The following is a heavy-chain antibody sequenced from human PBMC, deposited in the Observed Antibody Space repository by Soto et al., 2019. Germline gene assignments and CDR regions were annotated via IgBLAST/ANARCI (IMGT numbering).Heavy chain of an antibody. J-gene: IGHJ4*02. CDR1: GGTFSSYT. D-gene: IGHD5-12*01. V-gene: IGHV1-69*04. Sequence: ASVKVSCKASGGTFSSYTISWVRQAPGQGLEWMGRIIPILGIANYAQKFQGRVTITADKSTSTAYMELSSLRSEDTAVYYCAREARGEPVARLCGQGTLVTVSS. CDR3: AREARGEPVARL. CDR2: IIPILGIA.